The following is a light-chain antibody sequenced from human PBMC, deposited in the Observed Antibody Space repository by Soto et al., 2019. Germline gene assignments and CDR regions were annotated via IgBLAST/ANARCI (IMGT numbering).Light chain of an antibody. CDR1: QSVSSN. V-gene: IGKV3-15*01. J-gene: IGKJ2*01. CDR2: GAS. Sequence: EIVMTQSPATLSVSPGERAILSCRASQSVSSNLAWYQQKPGQPPRLLIYGASTRATGIPARFSGSGSGTEFTLTISSLQSEDFAVYYCQQYNKWLLYTFGQGTKLEIK. CDR3: QQYNKWLLYT.